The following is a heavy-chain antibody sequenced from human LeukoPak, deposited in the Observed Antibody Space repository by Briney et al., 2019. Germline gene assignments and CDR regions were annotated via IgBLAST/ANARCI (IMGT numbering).Heavy chain of an antibody. Sequence: SETLSLTCTVSGGSISSSSYYWGWIRQPPGKGLEWIGSIYYSGSTYYDPSLKSRVTISVDTSKNQFSLKLSSVTAADTAVYYCASALPHYYDSSGNDAFDIWGQGTMVTVSS. J-gene: IGHJ3*02. CDR3: ASALPHYYDSSGNDAFDI. V-gene: IGHV4-39*01. D-gene: IGHD3-22*01. CDR1: GGSISSSSYY. CDR2: IYYSGST.